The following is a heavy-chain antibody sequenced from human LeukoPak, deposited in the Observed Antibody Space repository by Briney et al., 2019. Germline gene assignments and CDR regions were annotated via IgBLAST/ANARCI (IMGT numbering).Heavy chain of an antibody. V-gene: IGHV4-39*01. CDR3: VSPRGFSYGYFDY. D-gene: IGHD5-18*01. Sequence: SETLSLTCTVSGGSINSSSAYWGWIRQPPGKGLEWIGSIYYSKNTYYNPSLKSQVTISADTSKNQFSLTLGSVSATDTAVYYCVSPRGFSYGYFDYWGQGTLVTVSS. J-gene: IGHJ4*02. CDR2: IYYSKNT. CDR1: GGSINSSSAY.